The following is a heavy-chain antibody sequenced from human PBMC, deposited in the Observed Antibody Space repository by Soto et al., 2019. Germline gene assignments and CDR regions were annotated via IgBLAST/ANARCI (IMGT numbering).Heavy chain of an antibody. Sequence: EVQLVESGGGLVQPGGSLRLSCAASGFTVSGIYMSWVRQGRGKGLEWVSIISGGGSAYYADSVKGRFIISRDNSNKTLYLQLTSLRADDTAVYYCAREGPDCTTTSCYQRGFDYWGQGTLVTVST. J-gene: IGHJ4*02. CDR2: ISGGGSA. CDR3: AREGPDCTTTSCYQRGFDY. CDR1: GFTVSGIY. D-gene: IGHD2-2*01. V-gene: IGHV3-66*01.